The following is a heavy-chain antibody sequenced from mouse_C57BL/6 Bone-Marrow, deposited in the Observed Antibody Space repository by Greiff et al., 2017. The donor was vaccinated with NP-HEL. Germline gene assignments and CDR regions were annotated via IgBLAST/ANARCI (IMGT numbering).Heavy chain of an antibody. J-gene: IGHJ2*01. CDR1: GFTFSDYY. CDR2: ISNGGGST. V-gene: IGHV5-12*01. Sequence: DVMLVESGGGLVQPGGSLKLSCAASGFTFSDYYMYWVRQTPEKRLEWVAYISNGGGSTYSPDTVKGRFTISRDNAKNTQYLQMSRLKSEDTAMYYCARHGYDYWGQGTTLTVSS. CDR3: ARHGYDY.